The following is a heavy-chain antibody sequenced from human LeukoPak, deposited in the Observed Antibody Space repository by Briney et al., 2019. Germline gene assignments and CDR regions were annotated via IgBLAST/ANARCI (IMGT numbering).Heavy chain of an antibody. D-gene: IGHD6-13*01. CDR3: ARGGYSSSWYGYYYYYMDV. CDR1: GGSISSYY. CDR2: IYFSGST. Sequence: SETLSLTCTVSGGSISSYYWSWLRQPPGKGLEWIGYIYFSGSTNYYPSLKSRVTISVDTSKNQFFLQLRYRTAADTAVYYCARGGYSSSWYGYYYYYMDVWGEGTTVSVSS. J-gene: IGHJ6*03. V-gene: IGHV4-59*01.